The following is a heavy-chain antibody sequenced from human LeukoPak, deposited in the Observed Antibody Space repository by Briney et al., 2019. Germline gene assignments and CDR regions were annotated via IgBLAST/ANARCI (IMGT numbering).Heavy chain of an antibody. CDR2: VYTTGST. J-gene: IGHJ4*02. D-gene: IGHD2-2*03. V-gene: IGHV4-4*07. CDR3: ARGWIDGLDY. CDR1: GGSMSYHY. Sequence: SETLSLTCTVSGGSMSYHYWSWIRQPAGKGLEWIGRVYTTGSTNYNPSLKSRVTMSVDTSKNQFSLKLSSVTAADTAVYYCARGWIDGLDYWGQGTLVTVSS.